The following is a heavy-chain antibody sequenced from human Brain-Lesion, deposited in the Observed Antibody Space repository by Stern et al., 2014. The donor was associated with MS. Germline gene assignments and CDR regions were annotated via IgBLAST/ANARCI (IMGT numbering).Heavy chain of an antibody. CDR2: ISWNSGSI. CDR3: AKDTYDSSGYYGWYFDY. Sequence: QLVESGGGLVQPGRSLRLSCAASGFPFDDYAMHWVRQAPGKGLEWVSGISWNSGSIGYADSVKGRFTISRDNAKNSLYLQMNSLRAEDTALYYCAKDTYDSSGYYGWYFDYWGQGTLVTVSS. CDR1: GFPFDDYA. J-gene: IGHJ4*02. V-gene: IGHV3-9*01. D-gene: IGHD3-22*01.